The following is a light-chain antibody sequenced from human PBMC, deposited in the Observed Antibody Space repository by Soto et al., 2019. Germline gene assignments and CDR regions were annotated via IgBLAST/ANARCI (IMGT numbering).Light chain of an antibody. CDR2: EVS. CDR3: RSSTRSRTYV. J-gene: IGLJ1*01. CDR1: SSDVGSYNR. V-gene: IGLV2-18*02. Sequence: QSALTQPPSVSGSPGQSVTISCTGTSSDVGSYNRVPWYQQPPGTAPKLMIYEVSNRPSGVPDRFSGSKSGNTASLTISGLQAEEEADYYSRSSTRSRTYVFENRTRVT.